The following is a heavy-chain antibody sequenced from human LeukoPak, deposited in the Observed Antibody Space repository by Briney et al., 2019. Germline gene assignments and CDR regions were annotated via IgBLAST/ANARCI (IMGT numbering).Heavy chain of an antibody. D-gene: IGHD3-3*01. V-gene: IGHV3-48*01. CDR2: IISSSSTI. J-gene: IGHJ4*02. CDR3: ARTDFESDY. Sequence: PGGSLRLSCAASGFTFISYSMNWVRQAPRKGLEGGSYIISSSSTIYYADSVKGRFTISRDNSKNSLYLQMNSLRAEDTAVYHCARTDFESDYWGQGTLVTVSS. CDR1: GFTFISYS.